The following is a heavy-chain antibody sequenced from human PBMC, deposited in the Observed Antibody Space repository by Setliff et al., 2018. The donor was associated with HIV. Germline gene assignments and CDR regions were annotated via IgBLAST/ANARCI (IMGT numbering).Heavy chain of an antibody. J-gene: IGHJ6*03. D-gene: IGHD6-19*01. CDR3: ARDGDSSGWYGYYYYMDV. V-gene: IGHV1-69*06. CDR1: GGTLSSYA. CDR2: IIPISGTA. Sequence: ASVKVSCKASGGTLSSYAISWVRQAPGQGLEWMGRIIPISGTANNAQKFQGRVTITADKSTSTAYMQLSSLRSEDTAVYYCARDGDSSGWYGYYYYMDVWGKGTTGT.